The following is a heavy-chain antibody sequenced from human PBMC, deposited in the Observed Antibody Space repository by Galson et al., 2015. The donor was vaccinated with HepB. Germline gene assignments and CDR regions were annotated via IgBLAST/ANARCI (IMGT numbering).Heavy chain of an antibody. J-gene: IGHJ3*02. D-gene: IGHD4-23*01. V-gene: IGHV3-48*01. CDR1: GFTFSSYS. CDR3: ARDRAAVVTDDAFDI. CDR2: ISSSSSTI. Sequence: SLRLSCAASGFTFSSYSMNWVRQAPGKGLEWVSYISSSSSTIYYADSVKGRFTISRDNAKNSLYLQMNSLRAEDTAVYYCARDRAAVVTDDAFDIWGQGTMVTVSS.